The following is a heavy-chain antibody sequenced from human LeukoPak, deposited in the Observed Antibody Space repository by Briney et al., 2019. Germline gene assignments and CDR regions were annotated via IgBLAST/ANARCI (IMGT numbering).Heavy chain of an antibody. CDR2: IYTSGGT. D-gene: IGHD3-22*01. V-gene: IGHV4-61*02. CDR3: ARGPHSSGYYPLFDY. J-gene: IGHJ4*02. Sequence: SETLSLTCTVSGGSISSGSYYWSWIRQPAGKGLEWIGRIYTSGGTNYNPSLKSRVTISVDTSKNQFSLKLNSVTAADTAVYYCARGPHSSGYYPLFDYWGQGTLVTVSS. CDR1: GGSISSGSYY.